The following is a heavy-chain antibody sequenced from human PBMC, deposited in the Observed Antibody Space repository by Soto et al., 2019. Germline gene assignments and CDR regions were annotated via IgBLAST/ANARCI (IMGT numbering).Heavy chain of an antibody. CDR3: VYGSGSYYNILDY. D-gene: IGHD3-10*01. V-gene: IGHV1-3*01. CDR1: GYTFTSYA. CDR2: INAGNGNT. Sequence: GASVKVSCKASGYTFTSYAMHWVRQAPGQRLEWMGWINAGNGNTKYSQKFQGRVTITRDTSASTAYMELSSLRSEDTAVYYCVYGSGSYYNILDYWGQGTLVTVSS. J-gene: IGHJ4*02.